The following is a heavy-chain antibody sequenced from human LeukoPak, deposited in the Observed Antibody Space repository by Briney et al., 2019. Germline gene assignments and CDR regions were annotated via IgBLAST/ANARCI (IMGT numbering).Heavy chain of an antibody. J-gene: IGHJ4*02. CDR1: GGSISGYY. V-gene: IGHV4-59*01. CDR3: ASGGVRRVISFIIDY. Sequence: SETLSLTCTVSGGSISGYYWSWIRQPPGKGLEWIGDINYSGSTNYNPSLKSRVTISVDTSKNQFSLKLSSVTAAAPAVYYCASGGVRRVISFIIDYWGQGTPVTVSS. CDR2: INYSGST. D-gene: IGHD3-10*01.